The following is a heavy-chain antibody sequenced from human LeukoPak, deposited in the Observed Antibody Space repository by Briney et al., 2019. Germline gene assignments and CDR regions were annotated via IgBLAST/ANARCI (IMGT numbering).Heavy chain of an antibody. CDR1: GYSISSGYY. CDR3: ARHRFGRYRPADY. CDR2: IYHSGST. V-gene: IGHV4-38-2*02. J-gene: IGHJ4*02. Sequence: PSETLSLTCTVSGYSISSGYYWGWIRQPPGKGLEWIGSIYHSGSTYYNPSLKSRVTISVDTSKNQFSLKLSSVTAADTAVYYCARHRFGRYRPADYWGQGTLVTVSS. D-gene: IGHD3-16*01.